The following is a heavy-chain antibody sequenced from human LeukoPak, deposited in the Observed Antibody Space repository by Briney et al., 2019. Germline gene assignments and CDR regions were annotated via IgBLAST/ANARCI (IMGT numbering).Heavy chain of an antibody. V-gene: IGHV4-59*01. CDR1: GGSISSYY. CDR3: ARDRRKAAATVGWFDP. J-gene: IGHJ5*02. D-gene: IGHD2-2*01. CDR2: IYYSGST. Sequence: SETLSLTCTVYGGSISSYYWSWIRQPPGKGLEWIGYIYYSGSTNYNPSLKSRVTISVDTSKNQFSLKLSSVTAADTAVYYCARDRRKAAATVGWFDPWGQGTLVTVSS.